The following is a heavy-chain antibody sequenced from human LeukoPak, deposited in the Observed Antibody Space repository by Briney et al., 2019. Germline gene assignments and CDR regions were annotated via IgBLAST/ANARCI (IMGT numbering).Heavy chain of an antibody. D-gene: IGHD2-15*01. CDR1: GFTFSSYW. J-gene: IGHJ4*02. CDR3: AKFDCGGGSCYDY. Sequence: GGSLRLSCTASGFTFSSYWMHCVRQAPGKGLVWVSRINSDGGSTSYADSVKGRFTISRDNAKNTLYLQMNSLRAEDTAVYYCAKFDCGGGSCYDYWGQGTLVTVSS. CDR2: INSDGGST. V-gene: IGHV3-74*01.